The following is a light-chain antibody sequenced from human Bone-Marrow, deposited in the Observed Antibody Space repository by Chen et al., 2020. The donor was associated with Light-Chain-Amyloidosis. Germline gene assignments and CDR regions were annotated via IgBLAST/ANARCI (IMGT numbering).Light chain of an antibody. V-gene: IGLV3-21*02. CDR2: DDS. Sequence: SYVLSQPPSVSVAPGQTARITCGGNSIGRKNVHWYQQKPGQAPVLVVYDDSDRPSGIPERFSGSSSGTTATLTISGVQAEDEADYHCQSADSSGTYEVIFGGGTKLTVL. CDR1: IGRKN. CDR3: QSADSSGTYEVI. J-gene: IGLJ2*01.